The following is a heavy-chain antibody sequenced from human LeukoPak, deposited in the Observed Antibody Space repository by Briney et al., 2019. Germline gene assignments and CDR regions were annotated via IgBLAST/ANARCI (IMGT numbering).Heavy chain of an antibody. CDR3: ASDRLGYCSSTSCYNPLDY. J-gene: IGHJ4*02. CDR2: INHSGST. Sequence: SETLSLTCAVYGGSFSGYYWSWIRQPPGKGLEWVGEINHSGSTNYNPSLKSRVTISVDTSKNQFSLKLSSVTAADTAVYYCASDRLGYCSSTSCYNPLDYWGQGTLVTVSS. CDR1: GGSFSGYY. D-gene: IGHD2-2*02. V-gene: IGHV4-34*01.